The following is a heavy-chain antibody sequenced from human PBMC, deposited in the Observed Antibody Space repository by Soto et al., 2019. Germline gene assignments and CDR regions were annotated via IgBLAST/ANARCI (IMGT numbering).Heavy chain of an antibody. Sequence: PGGSLRLSCAASGFTFSDYYISWVRQAPGKGLEWVSYISTRGSNTKYADSVKGRFTISRDNARNSLYLQMNNLRAEDTAVYYFARDQLYYNDISGRPLNAFDVWGQGTMVTVSS. J-gene: IGHJ3*01. V-gene: IGHV3-11*05. D-gene: IGHD3-22*01. CDR3: ARDQLYYNDISGRPLNAFDV. CDR2: ISTRGSNT. CDR1: GFTFSDYY.